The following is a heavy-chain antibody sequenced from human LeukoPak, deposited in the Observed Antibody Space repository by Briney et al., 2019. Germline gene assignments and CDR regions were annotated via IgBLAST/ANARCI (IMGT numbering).Heavy chain of an antibody. Sequence: GGSLRLSCAASGFSFSSYGMNWVRQAPGKGLEWISGISGGGGTTYYADSVMGRFTISRDNSRNTLYLQMHSLRVEDTAVYFCAKAYDNSGNILRYSDLWGQGTLVTVSS. V-gene: IGHV3-23*01. J-gene: IGHJ5*02. CDR1: GFSFSSYG. D-gene: IGHD3-22*01. CDR3: AKAYDNSGNILRYSDL. CDR2: ISGGGGTT.